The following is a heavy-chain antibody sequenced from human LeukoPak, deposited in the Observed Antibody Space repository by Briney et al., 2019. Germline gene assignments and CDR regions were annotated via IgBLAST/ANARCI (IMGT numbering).Heavy chain of an antibody. V-gene: IGHV3-23*01. J-gene: IGHJ5*02. CDR2: ISSCHLTT. D-gene: IGHD4-17*01. Sequence: PGGSLRLSCAVSGFTFSSFAMTWVRQAPGKGLEWVSSISSCHLTTYYTDSVKGRFTISRDNSKNTLYLQMNSLRAEDTAVYYCTKDPNGDYVGAFDPWGQGTLVTVSS. CDR1: GFTFSSFA. CDR3: TKDPNGDYVGAFDP.